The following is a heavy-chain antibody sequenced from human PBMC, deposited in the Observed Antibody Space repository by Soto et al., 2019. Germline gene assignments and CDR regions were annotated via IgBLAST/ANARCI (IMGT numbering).Heavy chain of an antibody. CDR3: ARHRADLLRGFDY. CDR1: GYISSSHW. D-gene: IGHD1-26*01. V-gene: IGHV5-10-1*01. J-gene: IGHJ4*02. CDR2: IDPTDSYT. Sequence: GESLKISCKDSGYISSSHWISWVRQVPGKGLEWMGRIDPTDSYTTYSPSFQGHVTMSADKSITTAYLQWSTLKTSDTAIYYGARHRADLLRGFDYWGQGTPVTVSS.